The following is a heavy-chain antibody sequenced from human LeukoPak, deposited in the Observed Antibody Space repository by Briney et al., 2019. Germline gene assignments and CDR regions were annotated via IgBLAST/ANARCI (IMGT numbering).Heavy chain of an antibody. D-gene: IGHD3-3*02. CDR1: GGSFTGYY. CDR2: IHYSGAT. Sequence: PSETLSLTCVVSGGSFTGYYWTWVRQPPGKGLEWIGEIHYSGATSYKPSLRSRATISGDTSVNRFSLRLTSVTAADSALYFCARGILGYYYFDLWGRGTLVTVSS. J-gene: IGHJ2*01. V-gene: IGHV4-34*01. CDR3: ARGILGYYYFDL.